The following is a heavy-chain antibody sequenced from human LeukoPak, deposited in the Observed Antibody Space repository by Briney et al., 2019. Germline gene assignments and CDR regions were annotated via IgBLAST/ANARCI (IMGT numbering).Heavy chain of an antibody. CDR2: ISNSGGST. Sequence: GGSLRLSCAASGFSFTSYAMSWVRQAPGKGLEWVSGISNSGGSTVYADSAKGRFTISRDNSKNTLYLQMNSLRAEDTAVYYCAKAFMGIAVAAFDYWGQGTLVTVSS. J-gene: IGHJ4*02. CDR1: GFSFTSYA. CDR3: AKAFMGIAVAAFDY. D-gene: IGHD6-19*01. V-gene: IGHV3-23*01.